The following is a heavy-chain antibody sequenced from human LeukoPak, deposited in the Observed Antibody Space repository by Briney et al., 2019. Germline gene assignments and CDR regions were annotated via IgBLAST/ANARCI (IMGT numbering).Heavy chain of an antibody. Sequence: GGSLRLSCAASGFTFSDYYMSWTRQAPGKGLEWVSYISSSGSTIYYADSVKGRFTISRDNAKNSLYLQMNSLRAEDTAVYYCASQEWSDGSYFDYWGQGTLVTVSS. CDR1: GFTFSDYY. CDR3: ASQEWSDGSYFDY. J-gene: IGHJ4*02. V-gene: IGHV3-11*01. D-gene: IGHD3-3*01. CDR2: ISSSGSTI.